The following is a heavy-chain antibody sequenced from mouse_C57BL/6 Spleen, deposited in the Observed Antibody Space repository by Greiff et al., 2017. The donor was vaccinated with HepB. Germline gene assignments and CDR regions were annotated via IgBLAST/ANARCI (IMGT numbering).Heavy chain of an antibody. V-gene: IGHV1-55*01. D-gene: IGHD2-2*01. Sequence: QVQLQQPGAELVKPGASVKMSCKASGYSFTSYWITWVKQRPGQGLEWIGDIYPGSGSTNYNEKFKSKATLTVDTSSSTAYMQLSSLTSEDSAVYYCARYGGYDRWYFDVWGTGTTVTVSS. CDR1: GYSFTSYW. CDR3: ARYGGYDRWYFDV. J-gene: IGHJ1*03. CDR2: IYPGSGST.